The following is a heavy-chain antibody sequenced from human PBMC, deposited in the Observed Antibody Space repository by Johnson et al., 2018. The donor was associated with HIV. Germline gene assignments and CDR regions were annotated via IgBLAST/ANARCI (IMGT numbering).Heavy chain of an antibody. CDR2: ISSNGGST. CDR1: GFTFSSYA. J-gene: IGHJ3*02. CDR3: ARGKHSSGWCDVFDI. D-gene: IGHD6-19*01. Sequence: VQLVESGGGLVQPGGSLRLSCAASGFTFSSYAMHWVRQAPGKGLEYVSAISSNGGSTYYANSVKGRFTISRDNSDNTLYLQMDSLTAEDTAVYYCARGKHSSGWCDVFDIWGQGTVVTVSS. V-gene: IGHV3-64*01.